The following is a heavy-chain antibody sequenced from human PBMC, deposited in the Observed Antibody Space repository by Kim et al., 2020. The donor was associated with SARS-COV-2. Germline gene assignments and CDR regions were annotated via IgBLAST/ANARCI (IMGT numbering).Heavy chain of an antibody. V-gene: IGHV3-33*06. J-gene: IGHJ6*02. Sequence: SVKGRSTISRDNSENTLNLQMNSLRAEDTAVYYCAKEAHSMVRGVDGMDVWGQGTTVTVSS. CDR3: AKEAHSMVRGVDGMDV. D-gene: IGHD3-10*01.